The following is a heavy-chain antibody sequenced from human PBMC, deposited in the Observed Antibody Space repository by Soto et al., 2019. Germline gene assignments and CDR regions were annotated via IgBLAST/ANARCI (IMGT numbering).Heavy chain of an antibody. J-gene: IGHJ3*01. D-gene: IGHD4-4*01. CDR1: GFTFSNYW. CDR3: ASHYSINSRYHAFDV. Sequence: HLVASGGGLVQPGGSLRLSCAASGFTFSNYWMTWLRQTPGMRLEWVADIKQDGSEQYYVDSVKGRFTISRDNAKNSLYLQMNSLRADDTAIYYCASHYSINSRYHAFDVWGQGTMVTVS. V-gene: IGHV3-7*03. CDR2: IKQDGSEQ.